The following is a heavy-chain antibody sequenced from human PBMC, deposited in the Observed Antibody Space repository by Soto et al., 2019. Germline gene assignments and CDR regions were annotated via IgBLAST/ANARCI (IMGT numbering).Heavy chain of an antibody. CDR3: AIEYGVDAPLDS. CDR2: IIPIPDTT. J-gene: IGHJ5*01. CDR1: RGTFSSYT. D-gene: IGHD4-17*01. V-gene: IGHV1-69*08. Sequence: QVQLVQSGAEVKKPGSSVKVSCKASRGTFSSYTISWVRQAPGQGLEWMGRIIPIPDTTNYAQKFQGRVSIPPDKSANKAYRELSSLRPEDTAVYSWAIEYGVDAPLDSWGQGSLSPSP.